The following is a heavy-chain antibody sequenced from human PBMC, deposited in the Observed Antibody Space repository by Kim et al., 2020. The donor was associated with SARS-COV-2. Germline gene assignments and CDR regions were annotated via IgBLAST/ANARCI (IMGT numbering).Heavy chain of an antibody. V-gene: IGHV3-30*02. J-gene: IGHJ4*02. D-gene: IGHD3-10*01. Sequence: GRVTISRDNSKNTLYLQMNSLRAEDTAVYYCAKARGQTYYYGSGSSPIDYWGQGTLVTVSS. CDR3: AKARGQTYYYGSGSSPIDY.